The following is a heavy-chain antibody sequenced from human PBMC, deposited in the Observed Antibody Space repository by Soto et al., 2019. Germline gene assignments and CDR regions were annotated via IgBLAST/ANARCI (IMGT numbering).Heavy chain of an antibody. CDR1: GGSFSGYY. V-gene: IGHV4-34*01. D-gene: IGHD3-22*01. CDR3: ARSYYDSSGDYDYFDD. J-gene: IGHJ4*02. CDR2: INHSGST. Sequence: PSQTLSLTCAVYGGSFSGYYWSWIVQPSRKGLEWSGEINHSGSTNYNPSLQSRVTISVDTSKNQFSLKMSSGTAAGTAVYYCARSYYDSSGDYDYFDDGGQGTLVTVSS.